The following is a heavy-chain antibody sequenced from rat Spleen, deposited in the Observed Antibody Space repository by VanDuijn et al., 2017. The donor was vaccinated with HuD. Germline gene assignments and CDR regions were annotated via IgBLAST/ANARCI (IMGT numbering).Heavy chain of an antibody. V-gene: IGHV2-63*01. Sequence: QVQXXESGPGXXXPSXXXSLXXTVXXXSLXTXSVXXVRXXXGKGPXWLGRMWYDGDTAYNSALNSRLSISRDTSQTQIFLKLDSLQTDDTGTYYCTRETYYNSPYYWFMDAWGQGASVTVSS. CDR1: XXSLXTXS. J-gene: IGHJ4*01. CDR2: MWYDGDT. CDR3: TRETYYNSPYYWFMDA. D-gene: IGHD1-10*01.